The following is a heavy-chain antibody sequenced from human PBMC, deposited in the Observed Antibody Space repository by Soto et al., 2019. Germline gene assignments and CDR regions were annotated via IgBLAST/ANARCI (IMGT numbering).Heavy chain of an antibody. CDR3: AKDEVRTPSLYAMDV. J-gene: IGHJ6*02. CDR2: ISYDGSNR. V-gene: IGHV3-30*18. CDR1: GFTFSTYG. D-gene: IGHD3-10*01. Sequence: QVQLMESGGGVVQPGRSLRLSCAASGFTFSTYGMHWVRQAPGKGLEWVALISYDGSNRNSADSVKGRFTISRDNSKNTLYPQMNSLRVEDTAVYYCAKDEVRTPSLYAMDVWGQGTTVTVSS.